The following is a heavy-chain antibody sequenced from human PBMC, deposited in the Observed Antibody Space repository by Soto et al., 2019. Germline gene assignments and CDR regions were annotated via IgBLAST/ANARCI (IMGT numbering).Heavy chain of an antibody. D-gene: IGHD3-16*01. Sequence: EVQLVESGGGLVKPGGSLRLSCAASGFTFSIYSMNWVRQAPGKGLEWVSSISSSSSYIYYADSVQGRFTISSDNAQNQLYRQMNSLRAEDTAVYYCAREVWCSPYYFDYWGQGTLVTVSS. CDR2: ISSSSSYI. CDR3: AREVWCSPYYFDY. CDR1: GFTFSIYS. V-gene: IGHV3-21*01. J-gene: IGHJ4*02.